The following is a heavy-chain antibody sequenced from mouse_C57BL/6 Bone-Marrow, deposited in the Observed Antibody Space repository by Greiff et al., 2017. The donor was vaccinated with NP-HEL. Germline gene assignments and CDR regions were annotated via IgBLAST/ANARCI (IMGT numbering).Heavy chain of an antibody. D-gene: IGHD2-4*01. V-gene: IGHV7-1*01. CDR3: ARDSDYDRAMEY. CDR2: SRNKANDYTT. CDR1: GFTFSDFY. Sequence: EVHLVESGGGLVQSGRSLRLSCATSGFTFSDFYMEWVRQAPGKGLEWIAASRNKANDYTTEYSASVKGRFIVSRDTSQSILYLQMNALRAEDTAIYYCARDSDYDRAMEYWGQGTSVTVSS. J-gene: IGHJ4*01.